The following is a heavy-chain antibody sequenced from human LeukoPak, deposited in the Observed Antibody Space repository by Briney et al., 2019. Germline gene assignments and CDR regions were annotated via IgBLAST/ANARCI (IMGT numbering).Heavy chain of an antibody. Sequence: SETLSLTCSVSGGSISSYYWNWIRQPAGKALEWIGRIYTSGSTDYNPSLKSRVTISVDTSKNQFSLKLSSVTAADTAVYYCARINYDSWSGYSTGGFDYWGQGTLVTVSS. V-gene: IGHV4-4*07. CDR2: IYTSGST. D-gene: IGHD3-3*01. CDR3: ARINYDSWSGYSTGGFDY. J-gene: IGHJ4*02. CDR1: GGSISSYY.